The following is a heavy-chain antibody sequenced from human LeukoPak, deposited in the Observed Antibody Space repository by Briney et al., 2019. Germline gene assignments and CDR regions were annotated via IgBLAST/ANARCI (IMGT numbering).Heavy chain of an antibody. CDR3: ARARGDHYSFDY. D-gene: IGHD3-10*01. CDR1: GYXFTSYW. CDR2: IDPSDSYT. Sequence: GESLKISCNGYGYXFTSYWIVWVRQMPGKGLEWKGRIDPSDSYTNYSPSLQGHVTISADKSISAAYLQWSNLKASDTAMYYCARARGDHYSFDYWGQGTLVTVPS. J-gene: IGHJ4*02. V-gene: IGHV5-10-1*01.